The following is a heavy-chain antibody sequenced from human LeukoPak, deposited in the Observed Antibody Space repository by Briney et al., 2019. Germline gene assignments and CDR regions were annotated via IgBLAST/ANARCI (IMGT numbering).Heavy chain of an antibody. CDR1: GYTLTELS. V-gene: IGHV1-24*01. Sequence: ASVKVSCKVSGYTLTELSMHWARQAPGKGLEWMGGFDPEDGETIYAQKFQGRVTMTEDTSTDTAYMELSSLRSEDTAVYYCATDLMIANKYYYYGMDVWGQGTTVTVSS. CDR3: ATDLMIANKYYYYGMDV. D-gene: IGHD3-22*01. J-gene: IGHJ6*02. CDR2: FDPEDGET.